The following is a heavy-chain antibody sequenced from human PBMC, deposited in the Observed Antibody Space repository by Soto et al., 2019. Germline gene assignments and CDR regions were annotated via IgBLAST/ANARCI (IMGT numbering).Heavy chain of an antibody. J-gene: IGHJ6*02. Sequence: GGSLRLSCAASGFTFSSYAMSWVRQAPGKGLEWVSAISGSGGSTYYADSVKGRFTISRDNSKNTLYLQMNSLRAEDTAVYYCAKDLAYSSSRYYYYYYGMDVWGQGTTVTVSS. CDR1: GFTFSSYA. CDR2: ISGSGGST. V-gene: IGHV3-23*01. CDR3: AKDLAYSSSRYYYYYYGMDV. D-gene: IGHD6-6*01.